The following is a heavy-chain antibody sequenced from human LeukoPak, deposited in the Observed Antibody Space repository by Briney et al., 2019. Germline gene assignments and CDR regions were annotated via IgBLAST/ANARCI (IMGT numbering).Heavy chain of an antibody. CDR2: MNPNSGNT. Sequence: EASVKVSCKASGYTFTSYGISWVRQATGQGLEWMGWMNPNSGNTGYAQKFQGRVTMTRNTSISTAYMELSSLRSEDTAVYYCARDSYGYPYYYYYGMDVWGQGTTVTVSS. V-gene: IGHV1-8*02. CDR1: GYTFTSYG. J-gene: IGHJ6*02. D-gene: IGHD5-18*01. CDR3: ARDSYGYPYYYYYGMDV.